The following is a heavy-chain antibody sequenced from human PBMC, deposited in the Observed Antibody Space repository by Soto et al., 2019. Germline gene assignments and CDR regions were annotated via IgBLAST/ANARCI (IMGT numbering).Heavy chain of an antibody. CDR3: ARDILDVGLVPAAAYGMDV. CDR1: GFTFSSYA. Sequence: QVQLVESGGGVVQPGRSLRLSCAASGFTFSSYAMHWVRKAPGKGLEWVAVISYDGSNKYYADSVKGRFTISRDNSKNTLYLQMNSLRAEDTAVYYCARDILDVGLVPAAAYGMDVWGQGTTVTVSS. V-gene: IGHV3-30-3*01. J-gene: IGHJ6*02. CDR2: ISYDGSNK. D-gene: IGHD2-2*01.